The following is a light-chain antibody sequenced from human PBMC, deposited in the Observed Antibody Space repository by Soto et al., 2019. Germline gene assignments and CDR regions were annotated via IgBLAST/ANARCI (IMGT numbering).Light chain of an antibody. CDR3: SSYTSSSTLLYV. Sequence: QSALTQPASVSGSPGQSITISCTGTSSDVGGYNYVSWYQQHPGKAPKLMIYDVSNRPSGVSNRFSGSKSGNTASLTISGLRAEDEADCYCSSYTSSSTLLYVFGTGTKVTVL. V-gene: IGLV2-14*01. CDR1: SSDVGGYNY. CDR2: DVS. J-gene: IGLJ1*01.